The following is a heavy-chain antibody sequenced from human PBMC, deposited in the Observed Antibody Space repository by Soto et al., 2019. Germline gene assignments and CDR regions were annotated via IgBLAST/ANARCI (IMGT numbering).Heavy chain of an antibody. D-gene: IGHD3-10*01. J-gene: IGHJ5*02. CDR3: ASQNVLLWFGELLSKHNRFDP. V-gene: IGHV1-69*01. CDR1: GGTFSSYA. Sequence: QVQLVQSGAEVKKPGSSVKVSCKASGGTFSSYAISWVRQAPGQGLEWMGGIIPIFGTANYAQKFQGRVTITADESTSTAYMELSSLRSEDTAVYYCASQNVLLWFGELLSKHNRFDPWGQGTLVTVSS. CDR2: IIPIFGTA.